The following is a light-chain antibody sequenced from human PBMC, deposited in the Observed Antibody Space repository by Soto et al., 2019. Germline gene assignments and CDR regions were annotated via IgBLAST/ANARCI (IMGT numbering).Light chain of an antibody. V-gene: IGKV1-5*03. J-gene: IGKJ1*01. CDR1: QTISSW. CDR2: RAS. CDR3: QHYNSYSEA. Sequence: DIRMTQSASTLSVSVGDRVTITFLASQTISSWLAWYQQKPGKAPKLLIYRASTLKSGVPSRFSGSGSGTEFTLTISSLQPDDFATYYCQHYNSYSEAFGQGTKVDI.